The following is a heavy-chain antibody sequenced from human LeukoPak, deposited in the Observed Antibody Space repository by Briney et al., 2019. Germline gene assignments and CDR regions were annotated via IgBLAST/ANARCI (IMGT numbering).Heavy chain of an antibody. CDR1: GGSFSDYY. J-gene: IGHJ4*02. CDR3: ARDRGVSGFDY. Sequence: SETLSLTCAVYGGSFSDYYWSWIRQSPGKGLDWIGSISYSGSNFCKPSLKSRVTIVVDTSKNQFSLRLSSVTAADTAFYYCARDRGVSGFDYWGQGTLVTVSS. D-gene: IGHD6-13*01. CDR2: ISYSGSN. V-gene: IGHV4-34*01.